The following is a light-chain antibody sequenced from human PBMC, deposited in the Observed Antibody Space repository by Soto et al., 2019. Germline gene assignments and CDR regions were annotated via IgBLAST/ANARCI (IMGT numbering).Light chain of an antibody. CDR1: ASNLGAKYA. J-gene: IGLJ3*02. Sequence: QTVVTQPPSVSGAPGQRVTISCTGSASNLGAKYAVHWYQHLPGTAPKLLIYDNIHRPSGVPDRFSGSKSDTSASLAITGLQAEDEADYYCQSYDTTLSGLVFGGGTKLTVL. V-gene: IGLV1-40*01. CDR2: DNI. CDR3: QSYDTTLSGLV.